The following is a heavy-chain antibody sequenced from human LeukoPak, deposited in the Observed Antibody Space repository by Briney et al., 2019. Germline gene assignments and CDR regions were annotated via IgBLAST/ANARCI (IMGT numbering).Heavy chain of an antibody. CDR2: ISAYNGNT. CDR3: ARDIPTAMVPHFFNY. J-gene: IGHJ4*02. CDR1: GYTFTSYG. D-gene: IGHD5-18*01. V-gene: IGHV1-18*01. Sequence: ASVKVSCKASGYTFTSYGISWVRQAPGQRLEWMGWISAYNGNTNYVQKLQGRVTMTTDTSTSTAYMELRSLRSDDTAVYYCARDIPTAMVPHFFNYWGQGTLVTVSS.